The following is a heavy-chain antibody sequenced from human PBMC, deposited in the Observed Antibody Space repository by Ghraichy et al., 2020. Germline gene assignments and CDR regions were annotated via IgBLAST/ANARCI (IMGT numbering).Heavy chain of an antibody. D-gene: IGHD2-8*02. V-gene: IGHV3-53*01. Sequence: GSLRLSCVASGVTVSDNYMLWFRQAPGKGLEWVSLIYSGGGTDCADSVRGRFTISRDKSENTLYLQMHSLRAEDTAVYYCARDGPGGGIRGQGTLVTVSS. J-gene: IGHJ4*02. CDR3: ARDGPGGGI. CDR2: IYSGGGT. CDR1: GVTVSDNY.